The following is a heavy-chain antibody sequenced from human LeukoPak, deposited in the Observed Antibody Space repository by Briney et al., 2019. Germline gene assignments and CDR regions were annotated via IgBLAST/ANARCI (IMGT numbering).Heavy chain of an antibody. CDR3: AREGIAARTFDY. D-gene: IGHD6-25*01. CDR2: IYYSGST. J-gene: IGHJ4*02. Sequence: NTSETLSLTCTVSGGSISSYYWSWIRQPPGKGLEWIGYIYYSGSTNYNPSLKSRVTISVDTSKNQFSLKLNSVTAADTAVYYCAREGIAARTFDYWGQGTLVTVSS. CDR1: GGSISSYY. V-gene: IGHV4-59*01.